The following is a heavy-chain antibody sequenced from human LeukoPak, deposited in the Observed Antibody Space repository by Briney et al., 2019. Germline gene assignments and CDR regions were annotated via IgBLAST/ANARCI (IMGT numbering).Heavy chain of an antibody. V-gene: IGHV4-30-4*08. D-gene: IGHD6-13*01. CDR1: GGSFSGYY. CDR2: IYYSGST. Sequence: SETLSLTCAVYGGSFSGYYWSWIRQPPGKGLEWIGYIYYSGSTYYNPSLKSRVTISVDTSKNQFSLKLSSVTAADTAVYYCAREGVAAAGLFDYWGQGTLVTVSS. J-gene: IGHJ4*02. CDR3: AREGVAAAGLFDY.